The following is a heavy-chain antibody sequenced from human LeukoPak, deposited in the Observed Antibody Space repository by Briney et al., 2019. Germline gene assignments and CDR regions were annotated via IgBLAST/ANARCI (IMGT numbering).Heavy chain of an antibody. CDR3: ARTTVLGWFEY. V-gene: IGHV4-39*07. Sequence: SETLSLTCTVSGASISSSNYYWGWIRQPPSKGLEWIGSMYYSGSIFYNPSLKSRVTILINTSKTQFSLKVSSVTAADTAVYYCARTTVLGWFEYWGQGTLVTVSS. CDR1: GASISSSNYY. J-gene: IGHJ5*01. CDR2: MYYSGSI. D-gene: IGHD4/OR15-4a*01.